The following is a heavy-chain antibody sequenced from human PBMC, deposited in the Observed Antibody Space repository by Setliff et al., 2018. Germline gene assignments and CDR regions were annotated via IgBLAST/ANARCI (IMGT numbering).Heavy chain of an antibody. V-gene: IGHV3-7*01. CDR2: IKQDGSEK. CDR3: AKAIYCSGGSCYSGRPDYFDY. D-gene: IGHD2-15*01. Sequence: LSCAASGFTFSTYWMSWVRQAPGKGLEWVANIKQDGSEKYYVDSVKGRFSISRDNAKNSLYLQMNSLRAEDTAVYYCAKAIYCSGGSCYSGRPDYFDYWGQGTLVTVSS. CDR1: GFTFSTYW. J-gene: IGHJ4*02.